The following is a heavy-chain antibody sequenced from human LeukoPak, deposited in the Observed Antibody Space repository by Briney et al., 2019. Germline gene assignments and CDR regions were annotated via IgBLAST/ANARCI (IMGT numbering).Heavy chain of an antibody. CDR1: GCTFDDYA. D-gene: IGHD5-18*01. CDR3: AKDQGGYSYGTFHY. CDR2: ISWNSGSI. J-gene: IGHJ4*02. V-gene: IGHV3-9*01. Sequence: PGRSLRLSCAASGCTFDDYAMHWVRQAPGKGLEWVSGISWNSGSIGYADSVKGRFTISRDNAKNSLYLQMNSLRAEDTALYYCAKDQGGYSYGTFHYWGQGTLVTVSS.